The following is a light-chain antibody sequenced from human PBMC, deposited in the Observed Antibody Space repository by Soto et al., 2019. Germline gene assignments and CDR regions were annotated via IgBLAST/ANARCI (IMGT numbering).Light chain of an antibody. Sequence: DIQMTQSPSSLSASAGDTVTITCRASQNIADYLCWYQQKTGKAPKLLMYSSSILHDGVSSRFSGDGSGTAFPLTITGLQPEDFATYYCLQTFTTHITFGGGTTVEVK. V-gene: IGKV1-39*01. CDR3: LQTFTTHIT. CDR2: SSS. CDR1: QNIADY. J-gene: IGKJ4*01.